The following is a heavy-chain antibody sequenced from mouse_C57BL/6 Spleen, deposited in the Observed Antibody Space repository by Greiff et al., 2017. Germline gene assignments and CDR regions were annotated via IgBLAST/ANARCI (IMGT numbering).Heavy chain of an antibody. CDR2: FYPGSGSI. CDR3: ARHEEGLYYGRGYAMDY. CDR1: GYTFTEYT. Sequence: VQLQQSGAELVKPGASVKLSCKASGYTFTEYTIHWVKQRSGQGLEWIGWFYPGSGSIKYNEKVKDKATLTADKSSSTVYMELSRLTSEDSAVYFCARHEEGLYYGRGYAMDYWGQGTSVTVSS. V-gene: IGHV1-62-2*01. D-gene: IGHD1-1*01. J-gene: IGHJ4*01.